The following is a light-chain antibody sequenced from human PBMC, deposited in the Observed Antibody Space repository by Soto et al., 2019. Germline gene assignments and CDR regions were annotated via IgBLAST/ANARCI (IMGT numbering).Light chain of an antibody. V-gene: IGKV3D-11*02. CDR3: QQRST. J-gene: IGKJ5*01. Sequence: EIVLTQSPATLSLSPGERATLSCRASQSVSSYLAWYQQKPGQAPRLLIYDASNRATGIPARFSGSGPGTDFPLTISSLEPEDFAVYYCQQRSTFGQGTRLEIK. CDR1: QSVSSY. CDR2: DAS.